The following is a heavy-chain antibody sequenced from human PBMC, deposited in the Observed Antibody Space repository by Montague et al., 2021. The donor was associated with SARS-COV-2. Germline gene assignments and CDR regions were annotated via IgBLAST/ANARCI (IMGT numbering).Heavy chain of an antibody. Sequence: SETLSLTCTVSGGSIRTSSYYWGWIRQPPGKGLDWIGSIYYSGSTYYNPSLQSRVTISVDTSKNQFSLKLSSVTAADTAVYYCARRGGALDAFDIWGQGTMVIVSS. V-gene: IGHV4-39*01. D-gene: IGHD4-17*01. CDR2: IYYSGST. CDR3: ARRGGALDAFDI. CDR1: GGSIRTSSYY. J-gene: IGHJ3*02.